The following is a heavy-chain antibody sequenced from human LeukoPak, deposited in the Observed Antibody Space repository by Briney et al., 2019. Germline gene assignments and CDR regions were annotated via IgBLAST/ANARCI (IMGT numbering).Heavy chain of an antibody. CDR2: IRSNSDGGTI. D-gene: IGHD4-17*01. CDR3: ARDRWEYGDYVRSFDY. Sequence: GGSLRLSCATSGFTFSNAWMNWVRQAPGKGLEWVGRIRSNSDGGTIDYAAPVRGRFGLSRDDSKNTLYLQMNSLQTEDTAVYYCARDRWEYGDYVRSFDYWGRGTLVTVSS. V-gene: IGHV3-15*07. J-gene: IGHJ4*02. CDR1: GFTFSNAW.